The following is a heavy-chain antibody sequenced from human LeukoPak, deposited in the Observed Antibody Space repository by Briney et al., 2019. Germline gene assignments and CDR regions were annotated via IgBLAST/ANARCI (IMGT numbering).Heavy chain of an antibody. J-gene: IGHJ4*02. Sequence: GGSLRLSCAASGFTVSSNYMSWVRQAPGKGLEWVSVIYSGGSTYYAGSVKGRFTISRDNSKNTLYLQMNSLRAEDTAVYYCAITMVRGVIWFWGQGTLVTVSS. CDR1: GFTVSSNY. D-gene: IGHD3-10*01. CDR3: AITMVRGVIWF. CDR2: IYSGGST. V-gene: IGHV3-66*01.